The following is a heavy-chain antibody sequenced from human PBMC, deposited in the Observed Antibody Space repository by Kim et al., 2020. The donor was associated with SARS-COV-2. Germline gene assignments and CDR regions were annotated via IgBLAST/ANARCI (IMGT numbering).Heavy chain of an antibody. CDR2: INHSGST. CDR1: GGSFSGYY. CDR3: ARIPPTPRMVRGVLRYHYGMDV. J-gene: IGHJ6*02. V-gene: IGHV4-34*01. Sequence: SETLSLTCAVYGGSFSGYYWSWIRQPPGKGLEWIGEINHSGSTNYNPSLKSRVTISVDTSKNQFSLKLSSVTAADTAVYYCARIPPTPRMVRGVLRYHYGMDVWGQGTTVTVSS. D-gene: IGHD3-10*01.